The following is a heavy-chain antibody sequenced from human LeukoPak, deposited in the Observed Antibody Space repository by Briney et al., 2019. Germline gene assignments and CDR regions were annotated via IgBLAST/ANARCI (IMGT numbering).Heavy chain of an antibody. Sequence: GGSLRLSCAASGFTVSSNYMSWVRQAPGKGLEWVSVIYSGYSTYYADSVKGRFTISRDNSKNTLYLQMNSLGAEDTAVYYCARESNSGYYLTYWGQGTLVTVSS. D-gene: IGHD3-22*01. CDR1: GFTVSSNY. V-gene: IGHV3-66*01. J-gene: IGHJ4*02. CDR2: IYSGYST. CDR3: ARESNSGYYLTY.